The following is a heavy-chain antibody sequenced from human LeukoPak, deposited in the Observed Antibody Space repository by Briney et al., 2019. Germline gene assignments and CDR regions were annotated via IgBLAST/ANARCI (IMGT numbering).Heavy chain of an antibody. V-gene: IGHV4-39*01. Sequence: SETLSLTCTVSGGSISSGSYYWGWIRQPPGKGLEWIGSIYYSGSTYYNPSLKSRVTISVDTSKNQFSLKLSSVTAADTAVYYCARMNRRIVVVPAAIYYYYMDVWGKGTTVTVSS. D-gene: IGHD2-2*01. CDR1: GGSISSGSYY. CDR3: ARMNRRIVVVPAAIYYYYMDV. CDR2: IYYSGST. J-gene: IGHJ6*03.